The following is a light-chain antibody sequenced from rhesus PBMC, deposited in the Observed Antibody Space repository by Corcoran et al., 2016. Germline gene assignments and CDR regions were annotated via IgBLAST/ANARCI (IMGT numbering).Light chain of an antibody. Sequence: QVILTQSPATLSLSPGERATLSCRASQSVSSYLAWYQQKPGQAPRLLIYGASSRATGIPDRLSGSGSGTDFTLTISSLEPADVGVYHCYQHSSGFTFGPGTKRDIK. CDR1: QSVSSY. CDR3: YQHSSGFT. V-gene: IGKV3-10*01. J-gene: IGKJ3*01. CDR2: GAS.